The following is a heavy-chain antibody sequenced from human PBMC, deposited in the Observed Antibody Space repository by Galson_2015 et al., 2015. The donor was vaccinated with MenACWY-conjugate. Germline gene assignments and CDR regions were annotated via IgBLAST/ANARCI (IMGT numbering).Heavy chain of an antibody. J-gene: IGHJ4*02. CDR3: ARDNNWSFGS. D-gene: IGHD1-1*01. Sequence: SLRLSCAASGFTFNNYWMHWVRRPPGKGLEWISYIKADGSFSNYADSVKGRFTISTDNAKNMVYLQMDGLGDEDTAVYFCARDNNWSFGSWGQGTLVTVSS. CDR2: IKADGSFS. CDR1: GFTFNNYW. V-gene: IGHV3-74*01.